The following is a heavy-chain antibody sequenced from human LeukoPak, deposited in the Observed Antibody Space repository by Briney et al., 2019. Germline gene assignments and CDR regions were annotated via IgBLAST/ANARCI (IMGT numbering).Heavy chain of an antibody. J-gene: IGHJ2*01. CDR3: ARHWYFDL. CDR1: GYSFNNHS. Sequence: GESLKISCKASGYSFNNHSIGWVRQVPGKGLEWLELIYPGDADTRYSPSFQGQVTISADKSISTAYLELSSLKASDTAMYYCARHWYFDLWGRGTLVTVSS. V-gene: IGHV5-51*01. CDR2: IYPGDADT.